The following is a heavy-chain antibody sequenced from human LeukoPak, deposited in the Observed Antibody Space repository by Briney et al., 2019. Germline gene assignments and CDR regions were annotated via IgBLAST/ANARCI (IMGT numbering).Heavy chain of an antibody. D-gene: IGHD2-2*01. V-gene: IGHV4-34*01. Sequence: SETLSLTCAVYGGSFSGYYWSWIRQPPGKGLEWIGEINHSGSTNYNPSLKSRVTISVDTSKNQFSLKLSSVTAADTAVHYCARATAIVVVPAAMDVWGQGTTVTVSS. CDR3: ARATAIVVVPAAMDV. J-gene: IGHJ6*02. CDR2: INHSGST. CDR1: GGSFSGYY.